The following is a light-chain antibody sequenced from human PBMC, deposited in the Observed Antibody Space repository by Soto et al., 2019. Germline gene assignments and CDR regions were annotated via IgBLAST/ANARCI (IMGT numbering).Light chain of an antibody. CDR3: QQRSNWPPRIT. CDR2: DAS. CDR1: QSVSNN. V-gene: IGKV3-11*01. Sequence: EIVMTQSPVTLSVSPGDRATLSCRAIQSVSNNLAWYQQKPGQAPRLLIYDASNRATGIPARFSGSGSGTDFTLTISSLEPEDFAVYYCQQRSNWPPRITFGQGTRLEI. J-gene: IGKJ5*01.